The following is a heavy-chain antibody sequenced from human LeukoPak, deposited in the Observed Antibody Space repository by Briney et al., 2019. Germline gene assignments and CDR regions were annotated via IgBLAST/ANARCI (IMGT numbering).Heavy chain of an antibody. D-gene: IGHD6-19*01. J-gene: IGHJ4*02. V-gene: IGHV3-30-3*01. CDR1: GFTFSSYA. Sequence: GRSLRLSCAASGFTFSSYAMHWVRQAPGKGLEWVAVISYDGSNKYYADSVKGQFTISRDNSKNTLYLQMNSLRAEDTAVYYCARDFETVAGTRYFDYWGQGTLVTVSS. CDR3: ARDFETVAGTRYFDY. CDR2: ISYDGSNK.